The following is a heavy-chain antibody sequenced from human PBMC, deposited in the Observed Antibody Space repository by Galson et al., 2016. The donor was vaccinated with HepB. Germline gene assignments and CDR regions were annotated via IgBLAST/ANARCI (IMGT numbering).Heavy chain of an antibody. CDR1: GISLSDAS. V-gene: IGHV3-15*01. CDR2: LKSKSNGGAS. D-gene: IGHD4/OR15-4a*01. Sequence: SLRLSCAASGISLSDASMSWVRQAPRKGLEWIGRLKSKSNGGASFYAAPVRGRFSISSDDSETTFFLQMSRLKMEDSAVYYCTTIHDYGDFWGRGTLVTVSS. J-gene: IGHJ4*01. CDR3: TTIHDYGDF.